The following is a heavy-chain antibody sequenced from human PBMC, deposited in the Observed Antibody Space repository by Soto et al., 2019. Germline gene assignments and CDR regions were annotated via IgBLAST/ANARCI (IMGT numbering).Heavy chain of an antibody. CDR3: VRDDIGDGNDY. CDR2: INSDGSST. Sequence: GGSLRLSCVASGFTFSSYWMHWVRQAPGKGLVWVSHINSDGSSTTYADSVKGRFTISRDNAKNTLYLQMNSLRAEDTAVYYCVRDDIGDGNDYWGLGTLVTVSS. J-gene: IGHJ4*02. CDR1: GFTFSSYW. D-gene: IGHD2-21*01. V-gene: IGHV3-74*01.